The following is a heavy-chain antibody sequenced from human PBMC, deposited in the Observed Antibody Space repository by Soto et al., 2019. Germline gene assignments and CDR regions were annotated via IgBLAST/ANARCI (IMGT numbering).Heavy chain of an antibody. CDR2: INPNSGGT. J-gene: IGHJ4*02. V-gene: IGHV1-2*04. Sequence: ALVKVSCKASGYTFTGYYMHWVRQAPGQGLEWMGWINPNSGGTNYAQKFQGWVTMTRDTSISTAYMELSRLRSDDTAVYYCARGPQSSSTLGYCSSTSCWNFDYWGQGTLVTVSS. CDR3: ARGPQSSSTLGYCSSTSCWNFDY. CDR1: GYTFTGYY. D-gene: IGHD2-2*01.